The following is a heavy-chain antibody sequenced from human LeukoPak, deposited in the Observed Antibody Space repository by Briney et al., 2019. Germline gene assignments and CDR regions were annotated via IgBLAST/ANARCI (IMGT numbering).Heavy chain of an antibody. CDR3: AGRSDFWTRQETWFDP. CDR1: GGSISSSSYY. J-gene: IGHJ5*02. CDR2: IYYSGST. V-gene: IGHV4-39*01. Sequence: KPSETLSLTCTVSGGSISSSSYYWGWIRQPPGKGLEWIGSIYYSGSTYYNPSLKSRVTISVDTSKNQFSLKLSSVTAADTAVYYCAGRSDFWTRQETWFDPWGQGTLVTVSS. D-gene: IGHD3/OR15-3a*01.